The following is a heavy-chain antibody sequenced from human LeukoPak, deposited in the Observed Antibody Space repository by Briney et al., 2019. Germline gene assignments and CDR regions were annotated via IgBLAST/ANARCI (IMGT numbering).Heavy chain of an antibody. V-gene: IGHV3-23*01. CDR2: ISGSGGST. J-gene: IGHJ4*02. CDR1: GFTFSSYA. D-gene: IGHD6-13*01. CDR3: AKGRYSSSWYLGQYYFDY. Sequence: GGSLRLSCAASGFTFSSYAMSWVRQAPGKGLEWVSAISGSGGSTYYADSVKGRFTNSRDNSKNTLYLQMNILRAEDTAVYYCAKGRYSSSWYLGQYYFDYWGQGTLVTVSS.